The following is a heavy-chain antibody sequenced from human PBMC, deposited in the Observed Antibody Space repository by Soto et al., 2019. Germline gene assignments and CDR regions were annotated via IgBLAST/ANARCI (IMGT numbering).Heavy chain of an antibody. J-gene: IGHJ3*02. CDR2: INPNSGAT. D-gene: IGHD3-9*01. CDR1: GYTFIGYY. Sequence: ASVKVSCKASGYTFIGYYMHWVRQAPGQGLEWMGWINPNSGATNYAQKFQGRVTMTRDTSISTAYMELSRLRSDDTAVYYCARDSYYDTLTGYSRNASDIWGQGTMVTVSS. V-gene: IGHV1-2*02. CDR3: ARDSYYDTLTGYSRNASDI.